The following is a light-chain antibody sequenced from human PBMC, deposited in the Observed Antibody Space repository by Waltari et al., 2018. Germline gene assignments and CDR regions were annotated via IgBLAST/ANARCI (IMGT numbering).Light chain of an antibody. CDR2: AVS. V-gene: IGLV2-23*02. Sequence: QSALTQPASVSGSPGQSITISCTGTSSDVGNYNLVYWYQQHPGRAHKLIIYAVSEAPSGVSNRFSGFTSANTAALTVSVLQADDEADYYCCSYAGRTTWVFGGGTNLTVL. CDR1: SSDVGNYNL. CDR3: CSYAGRTTWV. J-gene: IGLJ3*02.